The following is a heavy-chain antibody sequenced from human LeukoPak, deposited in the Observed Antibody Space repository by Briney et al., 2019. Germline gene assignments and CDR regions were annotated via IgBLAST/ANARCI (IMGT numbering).Heavy chain of an antibody. J-gene: IGHJ6*02. CDR1: GYTFTSYY. V-gene: IGHV1-46*01. CDR2: INPSGGST. D-gene: IGHD2-21*02. Sequence: ASVKASCKASGYTFTSYYMNWVRQAPGQGLEWMGIINPSGGSTTYAQKFQGRVTMTRDTSTSTVYLELSSLRSEDTAVYYCARDPVVVTAAYYYYGMDVWGQGTTVTVSS. CDR3: ARDPVVVTAAYYYYGMDV.